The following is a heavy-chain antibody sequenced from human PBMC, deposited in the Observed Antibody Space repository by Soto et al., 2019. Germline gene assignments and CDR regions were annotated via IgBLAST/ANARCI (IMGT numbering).Heavy chain of an antibody. V-gene: IGHV3-30-3*01. CDR2: ISYDGSNK. CDR3: ARTLRHIVVVTAHFDY. Sequence: GWSLRLSCSASGFTFSSYAMHWCRQAPGKGLEWVAVISYDGSNKYYADSVKGRFTISRDNSKNTLYLQMNSLRAEDTAVYYCARTLRHIVVVTAHFDYWGQGTLVTVSS. J-gene: IGHJ4*02. D-gene: IGHD2-21*02. CDR1: GFTFSSYA.